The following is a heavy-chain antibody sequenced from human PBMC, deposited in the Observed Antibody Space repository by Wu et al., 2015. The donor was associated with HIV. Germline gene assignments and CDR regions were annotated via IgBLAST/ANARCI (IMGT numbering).Heavy chain of an antibody. CDR1: GYIFSDYY. D-gene: IGHD3-16*01. V-gene: IGHV1-69-2*01. J-gene: IGHJ4*02. Sequence: EVQLVQSGAEVKKPGATVKISCKVSGYIFSDYYIHWVQQAPGKGLEWMGLVDPEDGDITYAQNFQGRFTITADTSKDTAYMDLGRLTPEDTAVYYCATSLEVSGFDFWGQGTLVTVSS. CDR3: ATSLEVSGFDF. CDR2: VDPEDGDI.